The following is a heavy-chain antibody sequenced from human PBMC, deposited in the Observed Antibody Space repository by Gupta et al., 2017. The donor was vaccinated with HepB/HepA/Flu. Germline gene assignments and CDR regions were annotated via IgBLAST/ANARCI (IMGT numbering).Heavy chain of an antibody. Sequence: EVQLLESGGGFIQPGGSLRLSCAASGFTFNHFAMTWLRQAPGKGLEWVSTISVSGTSTYYADSVKGRFTISRDNSKNTRYLQMNSLRAEDTALYYCAKTFNGGDENWGQGTLVTGSS. CDR3: AKTFNGGDEN. D-gene: IGHD2-8*01. CDR1: GFTFNHFA. V-gene: IGHV3-23*01. J-gene: IGHJ4*02. CDR2: ISVSGTST.